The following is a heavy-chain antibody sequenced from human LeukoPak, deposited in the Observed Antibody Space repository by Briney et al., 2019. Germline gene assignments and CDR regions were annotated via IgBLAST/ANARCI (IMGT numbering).Heavy chain of an antibody. D-gene: IGHD3-22*01. V-gene: IGHV4-39*07. CDR3: ATHVPPIVVAPGY. Sequence: PSETLSLTCTVSGGSISSSSYYWGWIRQPPGKGLEWIGSIYYSGSTYYNPSLKSRVTISVDTSKNQFSLKLSSVTAADTAVYYCATHVPPIVVAPGYWGQGTLVTVSS. CDR2: IYYSGST. CDR1: GGSISSSSYY. J-gene: IGHJ4*02.